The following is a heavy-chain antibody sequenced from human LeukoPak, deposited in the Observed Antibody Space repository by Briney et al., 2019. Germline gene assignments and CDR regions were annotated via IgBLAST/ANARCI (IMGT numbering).Heavy chain of an antibody. Sequence: GGSLRLSCAASGFTFSIYAMSWVRQAPGKGLEWVSGISGSSSHTLDADPVRGRFIISRDNTRNTLYLHMNSLRAEDTALYYCAKEGDYSNAAPEWGFDSWGQGTLVTVSS. CDR3: AKEGDYSNAAPEWGFDS. V-gene: IGHV3-23*01. J-gene: IGHJ4*02. CDR2: ISGSSSHT. D-gene: IGHD4-17*01. CDR1: GFTFSIYA.